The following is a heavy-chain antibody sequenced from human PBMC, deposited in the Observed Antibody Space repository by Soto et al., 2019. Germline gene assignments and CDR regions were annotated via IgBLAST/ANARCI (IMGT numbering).Heavy chain of an antibody. Sequence: PGGSLRLSCAASGFTFSSFGMHWVRQAPGKGLEWVSLIWYDGSKKSYGDSVKGRFTISRDNSRNTVYLQMNSLRADDTAVYFCARDASYYSLWSGYYPSRNGMDVWGQGTTVTVSS. CDR2: IWYDGSKK. J-gene: IGHJ6*02. CDR3: ARDASYYSLWSGYYPSRNGMDV. CDR1: GFTFSSFG. V-gene: IGHV3-33*01. D-gene: IGHD3-3*01.